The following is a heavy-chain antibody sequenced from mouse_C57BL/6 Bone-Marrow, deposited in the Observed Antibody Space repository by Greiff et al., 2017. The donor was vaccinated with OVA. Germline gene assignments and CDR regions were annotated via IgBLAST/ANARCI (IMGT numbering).Heavy chain of an antibody. Sequence: EVMLVESGGGLVKPGGSLKLSCAASGFTFSDYGMHWVRQAPEKVLEWVAYISSGSSTIYYADTVKGRFTISRDNAKNTLFLQMTSLRSEDTAMYYCARINYWYFDVWGTGTTVTVSS. V-gene: IGHV5-17*01. CDR2: ISSGSSTI. CDR3: ARINYWYFDV. J-gene: IGHJ1*03. CDR1: GFTFSDYG.